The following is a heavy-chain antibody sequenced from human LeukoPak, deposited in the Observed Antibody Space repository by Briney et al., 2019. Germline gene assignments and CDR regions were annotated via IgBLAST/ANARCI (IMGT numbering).Heavy chain of an antibody. Sequence: ASLNVSCQASGYTFISYCIQKVRQAPWQGLKWMGLINPDGGSTAYAHRFQGRVIMTRDTSTSTAYMDLSSLTSDDTAVYHCARAPRNSSTMLDFWGQGTLVTISS. CDR3: ARAPRNSSTMLDF. CDR2: INPDGGST. J-gene: IGHJ4*02. CDR1: GYTFISYC. V-gene: IGHV1-46*01. D-gene: IGHD6-13*01.